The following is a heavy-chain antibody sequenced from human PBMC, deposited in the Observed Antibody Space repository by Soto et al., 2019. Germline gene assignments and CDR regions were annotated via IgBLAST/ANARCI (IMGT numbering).Heavy chain of an antibody. V-gene: IGHV3-23*01. Sequence: EVQLLESGGGLVQPGGSLRLSCAASGFTFSSYAMTWVRQAPGKGLEWVSTLSGSGDDTYYADSVKGRFTISRDNSKNTLYLQMNSLRADDTAVYYCAKRYCTSANCVREIDFWGRGTLVTVSS. J-gene: IGHJ4*02. CDR3: AKRYCTSANCVREIDF. CDR2: LSGSGDDT. CDR1: GFTFSSYA. D-gene: IGHD2-2*01.